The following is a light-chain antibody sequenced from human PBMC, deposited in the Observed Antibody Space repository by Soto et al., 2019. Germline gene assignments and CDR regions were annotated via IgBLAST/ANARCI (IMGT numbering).Light chain of an antibody. Sequence: DIVLTQTPLSSSVTLGQPASISCRSSQTLVHSDGSTCLSWLQQRPGQPPRLLIYDISKRFSGVPDRFSGSGGGTDFTLKISRVEAEDVGVSYCMQHTPPPHSFGQGTKLEIK. CDR1: QTLVHSDGSTC. CDR3: MQHTPPPHS. J-gene: IGKJ2*03. V-gene: IGKV2-24*01. CDR2: DIS.